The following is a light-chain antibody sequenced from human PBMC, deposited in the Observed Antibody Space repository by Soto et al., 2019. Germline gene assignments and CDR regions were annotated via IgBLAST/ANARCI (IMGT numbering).Light chain of an antibody. CDR1: QSVSSNY. Sequence: EIVLTQSPGTLSLSPGERATLSCRASQSVSSNYLAWYQQKPGQAPRLLIYGASIRATGIPDRFSGSGSGTYFTLIISRLEPEDFPVYYCQQYDSSPPITSGPGTKVDTK. CDR3: QQYDSSPPIT. CDR2: GAS. J-gene: IGKJ3*01. V-gene: IGKV3-20*01.